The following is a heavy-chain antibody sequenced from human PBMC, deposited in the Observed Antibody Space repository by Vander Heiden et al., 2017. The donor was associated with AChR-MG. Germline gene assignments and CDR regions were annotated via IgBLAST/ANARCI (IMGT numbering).Heavy chain of an antibody. Sequence: QVQLQESGPGLVKPSETLSLPCTVSGGSISSYYWSWIRQPAGEGLEWIGRIYTSGSTNYNPSLKSRVTMSVDTSKNQFSLKLTSVTAADTAMYYCARDLPGWYANHNWFDPWGQGTLVTVSS. CDR2: IYTSGST. J-gene: IGHJ5*02. CDR1: GGSISSYY. D-gene: IGHD6-19*01. CDR3: ARDLPGWYANHNWFDP. V-gene: IGHV4-4*07.